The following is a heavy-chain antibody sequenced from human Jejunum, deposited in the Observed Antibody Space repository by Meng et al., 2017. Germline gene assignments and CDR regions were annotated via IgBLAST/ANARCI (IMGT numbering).Heavy chain of an antibody. D-gene: IGHD1-1*01. J-gene: IGHJ4*02. CDR1: GFTFSDHY. CDR3: ARPWNY. CDR2: TRNKANSYTT. Sequence: GESLKISCATSGFTFSDHYMNWVRQAPGKGLEWVGLTRNKANSYTTDYAASVKGRFAISRDDSKNSLYLQMNSLKIEDTAAYYCARPWNYWGQGTLVTVSS. V-gene: IGHV3-72*01.